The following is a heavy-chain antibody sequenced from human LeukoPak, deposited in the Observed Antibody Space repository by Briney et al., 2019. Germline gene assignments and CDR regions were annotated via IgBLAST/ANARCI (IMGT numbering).Heavy chain of an antibody. D-gene: IGHD2-2*01. CDR2: ISYDGSNK. J-gene: IGHJ4*02. Sequence: SGGSLRLPCAASGFTFSSYGMHWVRQAPGKGLEWVAVISYDGSNKYYADSVKGRFTISRDNSKNTLYLQMNSLRAEDTAVYYCAKDYCSSTSCYDFDYWGQGTLVTVSS. V-gene: IGHV3-30*18. CDR3: AKDYCSSTSCYDFDY. CDR1: GFTFSSYG.